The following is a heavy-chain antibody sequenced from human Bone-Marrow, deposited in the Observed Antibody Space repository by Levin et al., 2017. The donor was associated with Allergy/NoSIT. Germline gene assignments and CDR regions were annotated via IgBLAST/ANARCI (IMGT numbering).Heavy chain of an antibody. J-gene: IGHJ6*02. Sequence: KISCKASGGTFSSYAISWVRQAPGQGLEWMGGIIPIFGTANYAQKFQGRVTITADESTSTAYMELSSLRSEDTAVYYCARDSSPQLGGYYYYYGMDVWGQGTTVTVSS. D-gene: IGHD6-13*01. CDR2: IIPIFGTA. CDR3: ARDSSPQLGGYYYYYGMDV. CDR1: GGTFSSYA. V-gene: IGHV1-69*01.